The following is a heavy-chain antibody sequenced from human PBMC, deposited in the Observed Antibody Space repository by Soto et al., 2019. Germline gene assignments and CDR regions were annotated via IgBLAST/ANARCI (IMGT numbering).Heavy chain of an antibody. Sequence: GGSLRLSCAASGFTFSSYAMSWVRQAPGKGLEWVSAISGSGGSTYYADSVKGRFTISRDNSKNTLYLEMNSLRAEDTAVYDCAIPPSPKYSGWYNVDRYFDYWGQGTLVTVSS. J-gene: IGHJ4*02. V-gene: IGHV3-23*01. CDR2: ISGSGGST. CDR1: GFTFSSYA. D-gene: IGHD6-19*01. CDR3: AIPPSPKYSGWYNVDRYFDY.